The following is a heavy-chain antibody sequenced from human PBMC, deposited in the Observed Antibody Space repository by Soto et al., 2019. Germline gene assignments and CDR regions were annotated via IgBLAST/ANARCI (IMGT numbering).Heavy chain of an antibody. Sequence: SETLSLTCTVSGGSVSSGSYYWSWIRQPPGKGLEWIGYIYYSGSTNYNPSLKSRVTISVDTSKNQFSLKLSSVTAADTAVYYCERGGGSGAFDIWGQGKMVTVSS. V-gene: IGHV4-61*01. CDR1: GGSVSSGSYY. CDR2: IYYSGST. CDR3: ERGGGSGAFDI. J-gene: IGHJ3*02. D-gene: IGHD3-10*01.